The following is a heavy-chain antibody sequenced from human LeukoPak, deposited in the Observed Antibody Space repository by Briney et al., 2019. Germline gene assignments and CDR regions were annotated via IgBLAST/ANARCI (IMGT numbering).Heavy chain of an antibody. CDR2: INHSGST. CDR3: ARHISNYGDFHFDL. CDR1: GGSFSGYY. Sequence: PSETLSLTCAVYGGSFSGYYWSWIRQPPGKGLEWIGEINHSGSTNYNPSLKSRVTISVDTSKNQFSLKLSSVTAADTAVYYCARHISNYGDFHFDLWGRGTLVTVSS. D-gene: IGHD4-17*01. J-gene: IGHJ2*01. V-gene: IGHV4-34*01.